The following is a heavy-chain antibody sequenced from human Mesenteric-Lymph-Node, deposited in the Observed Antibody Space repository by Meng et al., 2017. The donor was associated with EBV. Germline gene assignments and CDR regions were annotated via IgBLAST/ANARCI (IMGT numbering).Heavy chain of an antibody. J-gene: IGHJ4*02. CDR1: GFSLGTSGVG. Sequence: QITLKESGLTLVKPTQTLTLTFPFSGFSLGTSGVGVGWIRQPPGKALEWLALVYWDDDKRYSPSLKSRLTITKGTSKNQVVLTMTNMDPVDTATYYCAHRPPMGFGESTSDYFDYWGQGTLVTVSS. V-gene: IGHV2-5*02. D-gene: IGHD3-10*01. CDR2: VYWDDDK. CDR3: AHRPPMGFGESTSDYFDY.